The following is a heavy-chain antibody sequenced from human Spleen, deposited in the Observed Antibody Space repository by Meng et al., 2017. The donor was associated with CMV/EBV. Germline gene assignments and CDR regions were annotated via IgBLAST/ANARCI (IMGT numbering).Heavy chain of an antibody. CDR3: AREYSMWGNYFDH. D-gene: IGHD6-6*01. Sequence: SETLSLTCAVYGGSFSGYYWSWIRQPPGKGLGWIGEINHGGSTNYNPSLKSRVTISVDTSKNQFSLKLDSVTAADTAVYYCAREYSMWGNYFDHWGRGTLVTVSS. J-gene: IGHJ4*02. CDR1: GGSFSGYY. V-gene: IGHV4-34*01. CDR2: INHGGST.